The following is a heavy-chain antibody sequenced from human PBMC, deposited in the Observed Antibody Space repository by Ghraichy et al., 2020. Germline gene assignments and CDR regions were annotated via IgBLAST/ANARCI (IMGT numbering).Heavy chain of an antibody. V-gene: IGHV1-18*01. CDR2: ISAYNGNT. D-gene: IGHD3-22*01. Sequence: ASVKVSCKAPGYTFTSYGISWVRQAPGQGLEWMGWISAYNGNTNYAQKLQGRVTMTTDTSTSTAYMELRSLRSDDTAVYYCARYYYDSSGYYYAWFDPWGQGTLVTVSS. CDR3: ARYYYDSSGYYYAWFDP. CDR1: GYTFTSYG. J-gene: IGHJ5*02.